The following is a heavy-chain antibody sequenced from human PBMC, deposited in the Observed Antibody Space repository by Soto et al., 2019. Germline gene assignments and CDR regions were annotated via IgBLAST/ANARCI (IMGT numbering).Heavy chain of an antibody. V-gene: IGHV3-23*01. J-gene: IGHJ3*02. CDR2: ISGSGGST. Sequence: GGSLRLSCAASGFTFSSYAMSWVRQAPGKGLEWVSAISGSGGSTYYADSVKGRFTISRDNSKNTLYLQMNSLRAEDTAVYYCANSAHCGGDCHEGAFDIWGQGTMVTVSS. D-gene: IGHD2-21*01. CDR3: ANSAHCGGDCHEGAFDI. CDR1: GFTFSSYA.